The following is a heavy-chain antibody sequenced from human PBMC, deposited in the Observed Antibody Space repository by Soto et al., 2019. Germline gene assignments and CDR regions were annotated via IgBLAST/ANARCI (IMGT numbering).Heavy chain of an antibody. J-gene: IGHJ4*02. V-gene: IGHV3-23*01. Sequence: GGSLRLSCAASGFTFSSYAMSWVRQAPGKGLEWVSAISGSGGSTYYADSVKGRFTISRDNSKNTLYLQMNSLRAEDTAVYYCAKDNYDYIWGSYLFDYWGQGTLVTVSS. CDR2: ISGSGGST. CDR1: GFTFSSYA. D-gene: IGHD3-16*02. CDR3: AKDNYDYIWGSYLFDY.